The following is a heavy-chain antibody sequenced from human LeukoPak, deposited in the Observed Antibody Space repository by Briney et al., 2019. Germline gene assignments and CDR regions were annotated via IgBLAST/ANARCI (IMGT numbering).Heavy chain of an antibody. CDR1: GFTFDDYA. J-gene: IGHJ4*02. D-gene: IGHD3-22*01. CDR2: ISWNSGSI. Sequence: PGRSLRLSCAASGFTFDDYAMHWVRQAPGKGLEWVSGISWNSGSIGYADSVKGRFTISRDNAKNSLYLQMNGLRAEDTALYYCAKDIYYDSSGLDYWGQGTLVTVSS. CDR3: AKDIYYDSSGLDY. V-gene: IGHV3-9*01.